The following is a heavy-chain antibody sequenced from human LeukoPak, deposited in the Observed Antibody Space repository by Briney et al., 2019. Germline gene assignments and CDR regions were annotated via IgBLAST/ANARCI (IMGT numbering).Heavy chain of an antibody. Sequence: ASVXXSXXXXXXXXXSXDXNWVRQATGQGLEWMGWMNPNSGNTGYAQKFQGRVTMTRNTSISTAYMELSSLRSEDTAVYYCARRFYSSSWYNWFDPWGQGTLVTVSS. D-gene: IGHD6-13*01. J-gene: IGHJ5*02. CDR3: ARRFYSSSWYNWFDP. V-gene: IGHV1-8*01. CDR2: MNPNSGNT. CDR1: XXXXXSXD.